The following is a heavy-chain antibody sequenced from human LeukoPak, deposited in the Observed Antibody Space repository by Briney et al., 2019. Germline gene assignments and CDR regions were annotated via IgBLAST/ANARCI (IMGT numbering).Heavy chain of an antibody. J-gene: IGHJ4*02. CDR1: GGSITINHYY. CDR3: ASLGLGLRLRVPF. V-gene: IGHV4-39*01. Sequence: SETLSLTCTVCGGSITINHYYWGWIRQPPGKGLEWIGSIFYSGNTYYNQSLKNRVTISVATSKNQFSQKLSSVTAADTAVYYCASLGLGLRLRVPFWGQGTLVTVSS. CDR2: IFYSGNT. D-gene: IGHD5/OR15-5a*01.